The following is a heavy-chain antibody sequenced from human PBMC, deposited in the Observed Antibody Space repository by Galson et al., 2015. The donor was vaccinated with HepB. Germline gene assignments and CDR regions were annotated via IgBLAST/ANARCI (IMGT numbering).Heavy chain of an antibody. CDR3: ARNLYRYSGYDGNFDY. V-gene: IGHV3-66*01. J-gene: IGHJ4*02. CDR1: GFTVSSNY. CDR2: IYSGGST. Sequence: SLRLSCAASGFTVSSNYMSWVRQAPGKGLEWVSVIYSGGSTYYADSVKGRFTISRDNSKNTLYLQMNSLRAEDTAVYYCARNLYRYSGYDGNFDYWGQGTLVTVSS. D-gene: IGHD5-12*01.